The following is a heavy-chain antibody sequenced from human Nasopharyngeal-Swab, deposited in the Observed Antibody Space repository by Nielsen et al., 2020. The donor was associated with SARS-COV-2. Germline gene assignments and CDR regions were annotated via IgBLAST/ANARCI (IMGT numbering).Heavy chain of an antibody. CDR2: INHSGST. D-gene: IGHD5-18*01. CDR3: ARRGQLWSPDGLGY. CDR1: GGSFSGYY. J-gene: IGHJ4*02. V-gene: IGHV4-34*01. Sequence: GSLRLSCAVYGGSFSGYYWSWIRQPPGKGLEWIGEINHSGSTNYNPSLKSRVTISVDTSKNQFSLKLSSVTAADTAVYYCARRGQLWSPDGLGYWGQGTPVTVSS.